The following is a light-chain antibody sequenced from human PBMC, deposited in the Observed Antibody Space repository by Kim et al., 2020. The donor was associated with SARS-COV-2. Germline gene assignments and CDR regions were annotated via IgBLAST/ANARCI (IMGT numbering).Light chain of an antibody. CDR1: QGISGY. CDR2: AAS. V-gene: IGKV1-8*01. CDR3: QQYYTYPRT. J-gene: IGKJ2*01. Sequence: AIRMTQSPSSFSASTGDRVTITCRASQGISGYLAWYQHKPGKAPKLLIYAASSLQSGVPSRFSGSGSGTDFTLTIGSLQSEDFATYYCQQYYTYPRTFGQGTKLEI.